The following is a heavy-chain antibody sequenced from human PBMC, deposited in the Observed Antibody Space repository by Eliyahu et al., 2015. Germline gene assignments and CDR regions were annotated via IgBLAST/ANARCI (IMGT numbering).Heavy chain of an antibody. CDR2: INDSGKT. CDR1: GGSFRGYF. J-gene: IGHJ4*02. D-gene: IGHD2-15*01. V-gene: IGHV4-34*01. Sequence: VQLQQWGTRLLKPSETLSLTCAVSGGSFRGYFWSWIRQSPEKGLEWIGEINDSGKTDYHPSLKSRVTLSVDASKNQFSLELTSVTAADSGTYYCADSGAFDYWGQGTLVTVSS. CDR3: ADSGAFDY.